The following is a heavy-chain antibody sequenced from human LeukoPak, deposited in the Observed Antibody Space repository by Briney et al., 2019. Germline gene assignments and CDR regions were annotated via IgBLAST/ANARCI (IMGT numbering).Heavy chain of an antibody. Sequence: GGSLRLSCAASGFTFSNAWMSWVRQAPGKGLEWVGRIKSKTDGGTTDYAAPVKGRFTISRDDSKNTLYLQMNSLKTEDTAVYYCTTEPAGLNYYDSSGYFDAFDIWGQGTMVTVSS. CDR3: TTEPAGLNYYDSSGYFDAFDI. V-gene: IGHV3-15*01. CDR2: IKSKTDGGTT. CDR1: GFTFSNAW. J-gene: IGHJ3*02. D-gene: IGHD3-22*01.